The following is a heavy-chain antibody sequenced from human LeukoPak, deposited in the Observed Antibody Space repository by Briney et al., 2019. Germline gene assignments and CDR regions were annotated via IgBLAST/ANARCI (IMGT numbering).Heavy chain of an antibody. CDR2: INAGNGNT. D-gene: IGHD6-13*01. CDR3: ARAHLGQQLVPYDY. V-gene: IGHV1-3*03. Sequence: ASVKVSCKASGDTFTSNAMHWVRQAPGQRLEWMGWINAGNGNTKYSQEFQGRVTITRDTSASTAYMELSSLRSEDMAVYYCARAHLGQQLVPYDYWGQGTLVTVSS. J-gene: IGHJ4*02. CDR1: GDTFTSNA.